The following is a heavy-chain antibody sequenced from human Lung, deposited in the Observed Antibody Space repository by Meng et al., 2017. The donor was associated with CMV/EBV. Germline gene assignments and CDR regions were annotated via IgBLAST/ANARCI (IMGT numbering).Heavy chain of an antibody. V-gene: IGHV3-74*01. CDR3: ARGRGWTTYDY. CDR1: GFTFSSYW. J-gene: IGHJ4*02. CDR2: INSDGSST. Sequence: GEXXRISCAASGFTFSSYWMHWVRQAPGKGLVWVSRINSDGSSTSYADSVKGRFTISRDNAKNTLYLQMNSMRAEDTAVYYGARGRGWTTYDYWGQGRLVTVSS. D-gene: IGHD4-11*01.